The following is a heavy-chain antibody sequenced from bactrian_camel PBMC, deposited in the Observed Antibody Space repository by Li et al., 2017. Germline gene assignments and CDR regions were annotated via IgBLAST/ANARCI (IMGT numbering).Heavy chain of an antibody. CDR2: FYFSGSRT. CDR1: PDAIEGSC. V-gene: IGHV3S45*01. D-gene: IGHD6*01. J-gene: IGHJ4*01. Sequence: HVQLVESGGGSVQAGGSLTLACAASPDAIEGSCMAWFRQAPGEEREAVAGFYFSGSRTYYADSVNGRFTISWDNVKNTLYLEMDSLKPEDTAMYYCGTSLAGYGGAWSRSDVYGYWPGDPGHRL.